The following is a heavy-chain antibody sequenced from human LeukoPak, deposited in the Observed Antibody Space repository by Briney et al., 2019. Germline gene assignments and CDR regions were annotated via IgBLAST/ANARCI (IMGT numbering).Heavy chain of an antibody. V-gene: IGHV1-2*02. Sequence: ASVKVSCKASGYTFTGYYMHWVRQAPGQGLEWMGWINPNSGGTNYAQKFQGRVTMTRDTSISTAYMELSRLRSDDTAVYYCASSRVWSGGWYGFDYWGQGTLVTVSS. D-gene: IGHD6-19*01. J-gene: IGHJ4*02. CDR1: GYTFTGYY. CDR3: ASSRVWSGGWYGFDY. CDR2: INPNSGGT.